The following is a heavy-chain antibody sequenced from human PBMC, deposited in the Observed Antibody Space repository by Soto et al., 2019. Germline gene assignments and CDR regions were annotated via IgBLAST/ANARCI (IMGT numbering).Heavy chain of an antibody. CDR1: GYSFSSYW. CDR2: IDPSDSYT. J-gene: IGHJ3*02. Sequence: PGESLKISCKGSGYSFSSYWITWVRQMPGKGLEWMGSIDPSDSYTNYSPSFQGQVTISADKSISTAYLQWSSLKASDTAMYYCARQETATKDAFDIWGQGTMVTVSS. CDR3: ARQETATKDAFDI. V-gene: IGHV5-10-1*04.